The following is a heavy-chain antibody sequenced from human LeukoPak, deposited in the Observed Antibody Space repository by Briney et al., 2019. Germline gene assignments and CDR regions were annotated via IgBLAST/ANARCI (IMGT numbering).Heavy chain of an antibody. V-gene: IGHV4-34*01. CDR2: INHSGST. D-gene: IGHD6-13*01. CDR1: GGSFSGYY. Sequence: PSETLSLTCAVYGGSFSGYYWSWIRQPPGKGLEWIGEINHSGSTNYNPSLKSRVTISVDTSKNQFSLKLSSVTAADTAVYYCARREYSSSWYRSTFDYWGQGTLVTVPS. CDR3: ARREYSSSWYRSTFDY. J-gene: IGHJ4*02.